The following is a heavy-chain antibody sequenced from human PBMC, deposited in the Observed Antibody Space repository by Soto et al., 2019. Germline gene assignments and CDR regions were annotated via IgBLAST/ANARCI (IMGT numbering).Heavy chain of an antibody. CDR1: GYTFTTYA. Sequence: GASVKVSCKASGYTFTTYAIHWLRQAHGQGLEWMGWINPINGKANYAQKFQGRVTITADESTSTAYMELSSLRSEDTAVYYCATMDTAMVYYGMDVWGQGTTVTVSS. J-gene: IGHJ6*02. D-gene: IGHD5-18*01. CDR2: INPINGKA. V-gene: IGHV1-69*13. CDR3: ATMDTAMVYYGMDV.